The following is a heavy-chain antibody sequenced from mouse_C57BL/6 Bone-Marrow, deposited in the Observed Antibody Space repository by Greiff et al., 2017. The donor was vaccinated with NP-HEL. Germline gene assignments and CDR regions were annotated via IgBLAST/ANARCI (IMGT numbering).Heavy chain of an antibody. Sequence: QVQLKESGAELVRPGASVTLSCKASGYTFTDYEMHWVKQTPVHGLEWIGAIDPETGGTAYNQKFKGKARLTADKSSSTAYMELRSLTSEDSAVYYCTRYYYGNSWFAYWGQGTLVTVSA. V-gene: IGHV1-15*01. CDR2: IDPETGGT. D-gene: IGHD2-1*01. CDR1: GYTFTDYE. CDR3: TRYYYGNSWFAY. J-gene: IGHJ3*01.